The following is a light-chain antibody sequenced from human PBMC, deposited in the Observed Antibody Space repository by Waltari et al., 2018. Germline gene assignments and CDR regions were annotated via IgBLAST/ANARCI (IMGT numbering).Light chain of an antibody. J-gene: IGKJ4*01. CDR3: QQSYSAPHT. Sequence: DIQMTQSPSFLSASAGGRAIITCRASQSIATYLNWYQQKPGKAPILLIYAASSLQFGVPSRFSGSGSGTDFTLAISSLQPEDFATYFCQQSYSAPHTFGGGTQVDIK. CDR1: QSIATY. CDR2: AAS. V-gene: IGKV1-39*01.